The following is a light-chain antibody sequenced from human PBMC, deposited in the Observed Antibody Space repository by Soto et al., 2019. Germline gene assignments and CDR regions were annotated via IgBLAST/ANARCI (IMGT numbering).Light chain of an antibody. Sequence: QPVLTQPPSASGTPGQRVIISCSGSSSNLGSNTANWYQQFPGTAPKVVIYSNNQRPSRVPDRFSGSKSGTSASLAISGLQSEDEADYYCAAWDDSLNGWVFGGGTKVTVL. J-gene: IGLJ3*02. V-gene: IGLV1-44*01. CDR1: SSNLGSNT. CDR3: AAWDDSLNGWV. CDR2: SNN.